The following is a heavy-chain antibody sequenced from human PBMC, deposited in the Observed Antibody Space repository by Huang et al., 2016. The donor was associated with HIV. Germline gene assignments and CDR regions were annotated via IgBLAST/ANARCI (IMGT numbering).Heavy chain of an antibody. CDR2: ISSDGNYI. D-gene: IGHD2-21*02. J-gene: IGHJ4*02. Sequence: EVQLVESGGGQVHPGGSLRLSCSVSGFAFSDYGLNWVRQAPGEGLEWVAYISSDGNYIYYADSVRGRFTISRDNAKNSLALQINILGAEDTAVYYCARVDSTANMMGVDLWGRGTLVTVFS. V-gene: IGHV3-21*02. CDR1: GFAFSDYG. CDR3: ARVDSTANMMGVDL.